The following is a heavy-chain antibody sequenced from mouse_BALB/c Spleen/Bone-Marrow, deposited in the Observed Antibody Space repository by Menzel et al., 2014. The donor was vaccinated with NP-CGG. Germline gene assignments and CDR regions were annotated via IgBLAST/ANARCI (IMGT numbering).Heavy chain of an antibody. D-gene: IGHD2-1*01. CDR2: ISYSGST. CDR1: GDSITSGY. Sequence: DVQLVESGPRLVKPSQTLSLTCSVTGDSITSGYWNWIRKFPGNKLEYMGHISYSGSTYYNPSLKSRISITRDTSTIQYYLQLNSVTTEDTATYYCARRDYGKHFDVWGAGTTVTVSS. V-gene: IGHV3-8*02. J-gene: IGHJ1*01. CDR3: ARRDYGKHFDV.